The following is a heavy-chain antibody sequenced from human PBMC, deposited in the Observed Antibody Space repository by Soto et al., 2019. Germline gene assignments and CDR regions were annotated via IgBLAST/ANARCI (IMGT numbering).Heavy chain of an antibody. D-gene: IGHD5-18*01. J-gene: IGHJ6*01. V-gene: IGHV3-21*05. Sequence: PGGSLRLSCIVSGLDFSLHGMKWVSQAPRRGLEWNSHISNRGTYIYCADSVKGRFTISSHNVENSLELELNSLIAEDTVVYHYAVRNLYFGGYGRGGWEPGTTGAVSS. CDR3: AVRNLYFGGYGRGG. CDR2: ISNRGTYI. CDR1: GLDFSLHG.